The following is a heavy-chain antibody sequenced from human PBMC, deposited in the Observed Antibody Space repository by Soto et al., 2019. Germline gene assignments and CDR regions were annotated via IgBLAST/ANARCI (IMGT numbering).Heavy chain of an antibody. CDR2: IIPILGIA. J-gene: IGHJ5*02. Sequence: QVQLVQSGAEVKKPGSSVKVSCKASGGTFSSYTISWVRQAPGQGLEWMGRIIPILGIANYAQKFQGRVTITADKSTSTAYMELSSLRSEDTAVYYCARDQVVVTASVTWFDPWGQGTLVTVSS. CDR3: ARDQVVVTASVTWFDP. CDR1: GGTFSSYT. V-gene: IGHV1-69*08. D-gene: IGHD2-21*02.